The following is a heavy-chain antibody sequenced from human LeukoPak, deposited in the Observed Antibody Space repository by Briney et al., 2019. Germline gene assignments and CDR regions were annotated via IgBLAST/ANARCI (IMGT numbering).Heavy chain of an antibody. CDR3: AREEFLHEIDSSGYFVY. J-gene: IGHJ4*02. CDR2: VYSSGVG. V-gene: IGHV4-4*07. D-gene: IGHD3-22*01. Sequence: LSETLSLTCTVSGGSTTGYYWNWIRQPAGQGLEWLGRVYSSGVGNYNPSLTSRVTMSVDTSKNQFSLKLTSLTAADTAVYYCAREEFLHEIDSSGYFVYWGQGTLVTVSS. CDR1: GGSTTGYY.